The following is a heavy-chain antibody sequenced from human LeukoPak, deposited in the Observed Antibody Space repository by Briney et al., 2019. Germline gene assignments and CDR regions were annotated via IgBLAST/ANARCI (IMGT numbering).Heavy chain of an antibody. V-gene: IGHV3-23*01. J-gene: IGHJ2*01. CDR1: EFTFSSYA. D-gene: IGHD3/OR15-3a*01. CDR2: ISGGGGST. CDR3: VRVRTEWYLDL. Sequence: GGSLRLSCAVSEFTFSSYAMSWVRQAPGKGLEWVSAISGGGGSTYYADSVKGRFTISRDNSKNTLYLQMNSLRAEDTAIYYCVRVRTEWYLDLWGRGTLVTVSS.